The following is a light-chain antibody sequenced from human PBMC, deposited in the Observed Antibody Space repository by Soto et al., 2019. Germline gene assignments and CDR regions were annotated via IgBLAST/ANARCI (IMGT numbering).Light chain of an antibody. Sequence: DIQMTQSPYSLSASVGDRVTITCRASQGISKSLAWYQQKPGKVPKLLIYAASSLQSGVPSRFSGSGSGTDFTLTITSLQSEYVATYYCQQCNSVPLPFGGWNKMEV. CDR3: QQCNSVPLP. CDR1: QGISKS. J-gene: IGKJ4*01. V-gene: IGKV1-27*01. CDR2: AAS.